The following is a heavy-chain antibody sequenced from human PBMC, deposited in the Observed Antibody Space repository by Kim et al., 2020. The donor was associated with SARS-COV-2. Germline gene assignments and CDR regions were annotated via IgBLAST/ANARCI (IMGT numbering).Heavy chain of an antibody. J-gene: IGHJ4*02. Sequence: GGSLRLSCAASGFTFSNAWMSWVRQAPGKGLEWVGRIKSKTDGGTTDYAAPVKGRFTISRDDSKNTLYLQMNSLKTEDTAVYYCTTHSLGYSSSWYAHYWGQGTLVTVSS. CDR2: IKSKTDGGTT. CDR1: GFTFSNAW. V-gene: IGHV3-15*01. D-gene: IGHD6-13*01. CDR3: TTHSLGYSSSWYAHY.